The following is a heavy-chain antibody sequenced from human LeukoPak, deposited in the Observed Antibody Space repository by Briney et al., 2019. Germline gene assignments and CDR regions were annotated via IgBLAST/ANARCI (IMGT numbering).Heavy chain of an antibody. Sequence: GGSLRLSCAASGFTFSTYAMSWVRQAPGKGLEWVSTISGSGGNTNYADSVKGRFTISRDNSKNTLYLQMNCLRAEDTAIYYCARPTREMVTIGYYFDYWGQGTLVTVSS. J-gene: IGHJ4*02. D-gene: IGHD5-24*01. V-gene: IGHV3-23*01. CDR3: ARPTREMVTIGYYFDY. CDR1: GFTFSTYA. CDR2: ISGSGGNT.